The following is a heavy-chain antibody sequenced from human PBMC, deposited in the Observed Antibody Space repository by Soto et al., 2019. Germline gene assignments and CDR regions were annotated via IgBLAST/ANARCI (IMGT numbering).Heavy chain of an antibody. D-gene: IGHD3-10*01. CDR2: IDNAGTDS. J-gene: IGHJ6*04. Sequence: EVQLVESGGGLVQPGGSLRLSCAASGFTFSGRSMHWVRQAPGKGLVWVSGIDNAGTDSTYADSVKGRVTSSRDNAKNMLNLQVNSLRVEDTAVYYCDRGWFGPDVWGKGTTVTVSS. V-gene: IGHV3-74*01. CDR1: GFTFSGRS. CDR3: DRGWFGPDV.